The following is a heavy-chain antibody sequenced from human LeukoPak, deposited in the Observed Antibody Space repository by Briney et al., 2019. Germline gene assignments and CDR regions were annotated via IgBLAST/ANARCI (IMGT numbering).Heavy chain of an antibody. CDR2: IYSGGST. CDR3: ARDGGNYPLGVDV. CDR1: GFTFSSYE. V-gene: IGHV3-66*01. J-gene: IGHJ6*02. D-gene: IGHD4-11*01. Sequence: GGSLRLSCAASGFTFSSYEMNWVRQAPGKGLEWVSVIYSGGSTYYADSVKGRFTISRDNSKNTLYLQMNSLRAEDTAVYYYARDGGNYPLGVDVWGQGTTVTVSS.